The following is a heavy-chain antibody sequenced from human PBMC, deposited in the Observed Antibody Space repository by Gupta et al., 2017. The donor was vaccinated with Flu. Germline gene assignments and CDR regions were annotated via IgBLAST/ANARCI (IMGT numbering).Heavy chain of an antibody. CDR1: GGSISSGSYY. Sequence: QVQLQESGPGLVKPSQTLSLTCTVPGGSISSGSYYWSWIRQPAGKGLEWIGRIYTSGSTNYNPSLKSRVTISVDTSKNQFSLKLSSVTAADTAVYYCARDHVGYCSGGSCFTPKSYYYYYGMDVWGQGTTVTVSS. CDR2: IYTSGST. V-gene: IGHV4-61*02. D-gene: IGHD2-15*01. CDR3: ARDHVGYCSGGSCFTPKSYYYYYGMDV. J-gene: IGHJ6*02.